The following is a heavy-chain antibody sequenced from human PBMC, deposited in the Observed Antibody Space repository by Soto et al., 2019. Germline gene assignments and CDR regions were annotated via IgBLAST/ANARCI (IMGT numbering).Heavy chain of an antibody. CDR1: GFTVINYA. CDR3: AKDVYRSATMPCFDT. D-gene: IGHD2-2*01. V-gene: IGHV3-23*01. J-gene: IGHJ5*02. CDR2: IDDGGAST. Sequence: GGSLRLSCEASGFTVINYAMSWVRQAPGKGLEWVSGIDDGGASTYYADSMKGRFTISRDNSKNTLYLQMNGLRVEDTAVHYCAKDVYRSATMPCFDTCGQGTLVTVSS.